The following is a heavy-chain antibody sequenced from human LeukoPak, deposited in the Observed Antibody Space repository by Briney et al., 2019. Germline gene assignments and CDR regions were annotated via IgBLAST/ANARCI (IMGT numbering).Heavy chain of an antibody. J-gene: IGHJ4*02. D-gene: IGHD4-23*01. CDR1: GYTFTNYA. Sequence: GASVKVSCKASGYTFTNYAINWVRQAPGQGLEWVGWINTDTGNPMYALGLTGRFVFSLDISVGTAYLQISSLQTDDTAIYYCARDLYGGNFFDLWVQGTLVTVSS. CDR3: ARDLYGGNFFDL. CDR2: INTDTGNP. V-gene: IGHV7-4-1*02.